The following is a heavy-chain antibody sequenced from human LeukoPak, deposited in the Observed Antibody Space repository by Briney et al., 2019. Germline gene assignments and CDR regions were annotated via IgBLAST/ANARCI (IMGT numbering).Heavy chain of an antibody. CDR1: GYSISSGYY. CDR2: IYHSGST. Sequence: ASETLSLTCTVSGYSISSGYYWGWIRQPPGKGLEWIGSIYHSGSTYYNPSLKGRVTISVDTSKNQFSLKLSSVTAADTAVYYCAGELLHDYWGQGTLVTVSS. V-gene: IGHV4-38-2*02. J-gene: IGHJ4*02. D-gene: IGHD1-26*01. CDR3: AGELLHDY.